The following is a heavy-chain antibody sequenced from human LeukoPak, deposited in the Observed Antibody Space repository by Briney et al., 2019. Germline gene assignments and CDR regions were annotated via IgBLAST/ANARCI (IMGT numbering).Heavy chain of an antibody. CDR1: GGSIVSYY. D-gene: IGHD6-25*01. J-gene: IGHJ2*01. Sequence: PSETLSLTCTVSGGSIVSYYWSWIRQPPGKGLEWIGYIYYTGSTNYNPSLKSRVTISVDTSKNQFSLNLSSVTAADTAVYYCARYLAAGYFDLWGRGTLVTVSS. CDR3: ARYLAAGYFDL. CDR2: IYYTGST. V-gene: IGHV4-59*08.